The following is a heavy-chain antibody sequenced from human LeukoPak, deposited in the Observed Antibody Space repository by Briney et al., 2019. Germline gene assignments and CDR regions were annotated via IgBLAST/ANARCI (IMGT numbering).Heavy chain of an antibody. D-gene: IGHD5-24*01. V-gene: IGHV3-7*01. J-gene: IGHJ4*02. CDR1: GFTFSSSW. CDR3: TRSRRDGNDY. Sequence: GGSLRLSCAASGFTFSSSWMSWVRQAPGKGLEWVANINEDGGAKYYVDSVKGRFTISRDNAKRSLDLQVNSLRAEDTAVYYCTRSRRDGNDYWGQGTLVTVSS. CDR2: INEDGGAK.